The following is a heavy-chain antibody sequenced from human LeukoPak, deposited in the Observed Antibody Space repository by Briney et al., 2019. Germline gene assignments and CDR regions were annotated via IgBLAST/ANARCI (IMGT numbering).Heavy chain of an antibody. V-gene: IGHV3-23*01. CDR2: ISGSGGST. D-gene: IGHD6-13*01. J-gene: IGHJ6*02. Sequence: GGSLRLSCAASGFTFSSYAMSWVRQAPGKGLEWVSAISGSGGSTYYADPVKGRFTISRDNSKNTLYLQMNSLRAEDTAVYYCAKGYSSSWTYYYGMDVWGQGTTVTVSS. CDR1: GFTFSSYA. CDR3: AKGYSSSWTYYYGMDV.